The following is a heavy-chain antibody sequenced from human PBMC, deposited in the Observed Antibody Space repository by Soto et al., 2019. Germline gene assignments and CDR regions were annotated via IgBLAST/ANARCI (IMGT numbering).Heavy chain of an antibody. V-gene: IGHV1-69*13. D-gene: IGHD6-19*01. CDR1: GYTFTSYD. CDR3: ASQLGIAVAGIYFDY. CDR2: IIPIFGTA. J-gene: IGHJ4*02. Sequence: GASVKVSCKASGYTFTSYDINWVRQAPGQGLEWMGGIIPIFGTANYAQKFQGRVTITADESTSTAYMELSSLRSEDTAVYYCASQLGIAVAGIYFDYWGQGTLVTVSS.